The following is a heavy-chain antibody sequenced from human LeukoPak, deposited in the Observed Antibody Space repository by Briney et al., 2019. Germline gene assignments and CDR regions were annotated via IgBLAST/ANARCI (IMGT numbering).Heavy chain of an antibody. CDR1: RFTFSSYA. D-gene: IGHD3-22*01. V-gene: IGHV3-23*01. CDR2: ISPSGGIT. Sequence: GGSLRLSCAASRFTFSSYAMSWVRQAPGKGLEWVSGISPSGGITYYTDSVKGRFTISRDNSKNTVSLQMNSLRAEDTAVYYCARGDYYDSSGYYGYWGQGTLVTVSS. J-gene: IGHJ4*02. CDR3: ARGDYYDSSGYYGY.